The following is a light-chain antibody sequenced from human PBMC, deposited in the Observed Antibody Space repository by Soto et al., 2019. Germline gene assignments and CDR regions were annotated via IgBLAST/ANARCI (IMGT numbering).Light chain of an antibody. CDR3: QQYSNWPRT. CDR1: QSVSSN. J-gene: IGKJ1*01. CDR2: GAS. Sequence: EIALTQSPCTVSLSPGERATISCRASQSVSSNLAWYQQKPGQAPRLLIYGASTRATGIPARFSGSGSGTEFTLTISSLQSEDFAVYYCQQYSNWPRTFGQGTKVDIK. V-gene: IGKV3-15*01.